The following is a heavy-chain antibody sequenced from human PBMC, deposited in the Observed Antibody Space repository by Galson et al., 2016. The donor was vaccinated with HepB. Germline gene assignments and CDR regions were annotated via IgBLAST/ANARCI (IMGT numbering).Heavy chain of an antibody. Sequence: TLSLTCTVSGDSISSGGYYWSWIRQHPGKGLEWIGYIYYNGITDYNQSLKSRVTISVDTSKNQFSLKLRSVTAADRALYYCARVTYFDGTDKYYFDYWGQGTLVTVSS. CDR1: GDSISSGGYY. D-gene: IGHD2/OR15-2a*01. CDR2: IYYNGIT. V-gene: IGHV4-31*03. J-gene: IGHJ4*02. CDR3: ARVTYFDGTDKYYFDY.